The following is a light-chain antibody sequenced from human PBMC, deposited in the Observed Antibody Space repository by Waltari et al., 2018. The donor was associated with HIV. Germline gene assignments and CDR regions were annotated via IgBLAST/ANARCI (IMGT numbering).Light chain of an antibody. V-gene: IGKV3-20*01. CDR1: DTVVSNY. Sequence: EIVLTPSPGTLSLSPGERATLSCTASDTVVSNYLAWYRQTPVQAPRLVIYASSRRATGIPDSVRASGYGTDFTLTISRLEPEDFAVYYCHQYGSSPRPFGQGTKVEI. CDR2: ASS. CDR3: HQYGSSPRP. J-gene: IGKJ1*01.